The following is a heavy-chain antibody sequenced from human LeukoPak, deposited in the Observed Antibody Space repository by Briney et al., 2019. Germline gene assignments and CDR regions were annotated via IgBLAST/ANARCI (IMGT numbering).Heavy chain of an antibody. Sequence: GGSLRLSCAASGFNFSSYAMSWVRQAPGKGLEWVATIVSDGYKAYYADSVKGRFAISRDNSQNTVHLQMNSLRAEDTATYYCAKEIVFLFGDPWGQGALVTVSS. J-gene: IGHJ5*02. V-gene: IGHV3-23*01. D-gene: IGHD2/OR15-2a*01. CDR1: GFNFSSYA. CDR2: IVSDGYKA. CDR3: AKEIVFLFGDP.